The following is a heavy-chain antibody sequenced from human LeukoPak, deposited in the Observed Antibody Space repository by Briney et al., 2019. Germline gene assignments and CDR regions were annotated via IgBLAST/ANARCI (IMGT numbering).Heavy chain of an antibody. Sequence: ASVKVSCKASGYTFTGYYMHWVRQAPGQGLEWMGWINPNSGGTNYAQKFQGRVTMTRDTSISTAYMELSRLRSDDTAVYYCARDNEDIVVVTAIDAFDIWGQGTMVTVSS. D-gene: IGHD2-21*02. CDR1: GYTFTGYY. CDR2: INPNSGGT. V-gene: IGHV1-2*02. J-gene: IGHJ3*02. CDR3: ARDNEDIVVVTAIDAFDI.